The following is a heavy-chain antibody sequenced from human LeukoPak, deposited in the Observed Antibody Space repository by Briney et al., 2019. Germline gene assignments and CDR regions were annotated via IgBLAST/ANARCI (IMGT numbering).Heavy chain of an antibody. CDR1: NYTFSSLGSGNSFISFA. Sequence: GASVKVSCKASNYTFSSLGSGNSFISFAISWVRQAPGQGLEWMGWISAYNGNTNYAQKLQGRVTMTTDTSTSTAYMELRSLRSDDTAVYYCAREPPSRWLQKRNDAFDIWGQGTMVTVSS. D-gene: IGHD5-24*01. J-gene: IGHJ3*02. CDR3: AREPPSRWLQKRNDAFDI. V-gene: IGHV1-18*01. CDR2: ISAYNGNT.